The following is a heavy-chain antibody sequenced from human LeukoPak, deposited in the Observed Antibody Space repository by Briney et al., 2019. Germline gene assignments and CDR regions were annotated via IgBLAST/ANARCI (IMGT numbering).Heavy chain of an antibody. V-gene: IGHV4-30-2*01. CDR3: ARAYWTYYDFWSGQYFDY. CDR1: GGSISSGGYS. CDR2: IYHSGST. Sequence: SETLSLTCTVSGGSISSGGYSWSWIRQPPGKGLEWIGYIYHSGSTYYNPSLKSRVTISVDRSKNQFSLKLSSVTAADTAVYYCARAYWTYYDFWSGQYFDYWGQGTLVTVSS. D-gene: IGHD3-3*01. J-gene: IGHJ4*02.